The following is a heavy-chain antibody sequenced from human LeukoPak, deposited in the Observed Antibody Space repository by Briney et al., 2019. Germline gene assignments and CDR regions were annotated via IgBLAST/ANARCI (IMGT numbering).Heavy chain of an antibody. V-gene: IGHV3-9*01. CDR1: GFTFDDYA. CDR2: ISWSSGSI. D-gene: IGHD6-19*01. CDR3: AKDMRYSSGWYGGYYYYGMDV. Sequence: PGRSLRLSCAASGFTFDDYAMHWVRQAPGKGLEWVSGISWSSGSIGYADSVKGRFTISRDNAKNSLYLQMNSLRAEDTALYYCAKDMRYSSGWYGGYYYYGMDVWGQGTTVTVSS. J-gene: IGHJ6*02.